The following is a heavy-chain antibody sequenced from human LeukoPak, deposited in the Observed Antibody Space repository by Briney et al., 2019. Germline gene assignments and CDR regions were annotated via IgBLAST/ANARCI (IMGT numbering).Heavy chain of an antibody. J-gene: IGHJ4*02. CDR2: ISGSGANT. CDR3: AKERAGYTNPYYFDS. CDR1: GFTFSTYA. Sequence: GGSLRLSCAASGFTFSTYAMSWVRQSPGKGLEGVSTISGSGANTYYGDYVRGRFTISRENSKTTLYLHMNSLRAEDRAVYYCAKERAGYTNPYYFDSWGQGTLVTVSS. V-gene: IGHV3-23*01. D-gene: IGHD3-16*02.